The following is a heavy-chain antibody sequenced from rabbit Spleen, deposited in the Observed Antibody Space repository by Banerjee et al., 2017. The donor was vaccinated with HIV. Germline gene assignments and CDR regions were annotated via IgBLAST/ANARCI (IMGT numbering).Heavy chain of an antibody. D-gene: IGHD6-1*01. CDR3: ARSYAGYAVDGVATFDL. CDR1: GITFSSYW. Sequence: QSLEESGGDLVKPGASLTLTCTASGITFSSYWICWVRQAPGKGLEWIACIYGGSLLNTYYATWATGRFTISKTSSTTVTLQMASLTAADTATYFCARSYAGYAVDGVATFDLWGPGTLVTVS. CDR2: IYGGSLLNT. V-gene: IGHV1S40*01. J-gene: IGHJ4*01.